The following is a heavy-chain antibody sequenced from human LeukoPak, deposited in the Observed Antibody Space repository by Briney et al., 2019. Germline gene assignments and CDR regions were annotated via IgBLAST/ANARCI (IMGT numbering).Heavy chain of an antibody. CDR1: GDTVSSNTAG. D-gene: IGHD3-10*01. CDR2: TYYRSRWYI. CDR3: ARGGLVRGSINSTIAFDV. Sequence: QTLSLTCAISGDTVSSNTAGWSWIRQSPSRGLEWLGRTYYRSRWYIDYAESVKSRIIINPDTAKNQLSLQLNSVTPDDTALYYCARGGLVRGSINSTIAFDVWGQGIMVTVSS. V-gene: IGHV6-1*01. J-gene: IGHJ3*01.